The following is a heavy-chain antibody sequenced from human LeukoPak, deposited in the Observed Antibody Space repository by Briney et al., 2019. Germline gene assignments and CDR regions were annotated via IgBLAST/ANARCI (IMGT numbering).Heavy chain of an antibody. CDR3: ARVEIAAAAADP. Sequence: PSETLSLTCTVSGGSISSSSYYWGWIRQPPGKGLEWIGSIYYSGSTYYNPSLKSRVTISVDTSKNQFSLKLSSVTAADTAVYYCARVEIAAAAADPWGQGTLVTVSS. V-gene: IGHV4-39*01. D-gene: IGHD6-13*01. CDR1: GGSISSSSYY. J-gene: IGHJ5*02. CDR2: IYYSGST.